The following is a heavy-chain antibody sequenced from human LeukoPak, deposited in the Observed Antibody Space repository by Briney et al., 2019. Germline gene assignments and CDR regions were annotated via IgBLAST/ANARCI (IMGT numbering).Heavy chain of an antibody. CDR3: ARGEDTAKNGFHI. CDR1: GFSVSSNY. Sequence: GGSLRLSCTASGFSVSSNYMSWVRQAPGRGLEWGSTIYSGGGTYYADSVKGRFTISRDNSKNTLYLHMNSLRAEDTSVYYSARGEDTAKNGFHIWGQGTLVTVCS. CDR2: IYSGGGT. J-gene: IGHJ3*02. V-gene: IGHV3-53*01. D-gene: IGHD5-18*01.